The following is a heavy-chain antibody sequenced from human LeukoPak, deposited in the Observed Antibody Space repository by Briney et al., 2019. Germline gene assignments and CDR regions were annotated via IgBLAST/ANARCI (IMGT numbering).Heavy chain of an antibody. CDR3: AKDLEQSYSGWSTSYDA. J-gene: IGHJ5*02. V-gene: IGHV3-23*01. CDR2: ISSGAGTT. Sequence: GGSLRLSCAASGFTFSSYAMSWVRQVPGKRLEWVSAISSGAGTTGYADSVKGRFTISRVNSKSTIYLQMNSLRAEDTAIYYCAKDLEQSYSGWSTSYDAWGQGTLVTVS. D-gene: IGHD6-19*01. CDR1: GFTFSSYA.